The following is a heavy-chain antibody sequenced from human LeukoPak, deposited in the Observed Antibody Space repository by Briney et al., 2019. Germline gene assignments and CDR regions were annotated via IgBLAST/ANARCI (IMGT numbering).Heavy chain of an antibody. CDR1: GFTFSDYS. Sequence: GGSLRLSCAASGFTFSDYSMNWVRQPPGKGLEWVSSISSRSSYISHADSVKGRFTISRDDAKNSLYLEMNSLRAEDTAVYYCVRDRSGSYPYYFDFWGQGTLLTASS. CDR2: ISSRSSYI. CDR3: VRDRSGSYPYYFDF. J-gene: IGHJ4*02. D-gene: IGHD1-26*01. V-gene: IGHV3-21*01.